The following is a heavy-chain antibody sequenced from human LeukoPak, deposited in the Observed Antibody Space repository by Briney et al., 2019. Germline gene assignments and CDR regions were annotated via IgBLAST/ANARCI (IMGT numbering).Heavy chain of an antibody. J-gene: IGHJ4*02. Sequence: PSETLSLTCTVSGGLITTTTCYWGWIRQSPGKGLEWIASIYYRGDTYYNASLESRVSISIDTSKNQFSLKLNSMNAADTGVYFCARQPVVNRGAVASNFDSWGQGTLVTVSA. CDR2: IYYRGDT. D-gene: IGHD6-19*01. V-gene: IGHV4-39*01. CDR1: GGLITTTTCY. CDR3: ARQPVVNRGAVASNFDS.